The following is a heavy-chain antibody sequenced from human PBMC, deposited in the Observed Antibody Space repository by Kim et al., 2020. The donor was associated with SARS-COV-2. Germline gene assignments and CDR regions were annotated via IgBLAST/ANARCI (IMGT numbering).Heavy chain of an antibody. CDR3: ARQLIEVVPAAMFGGWWFDA. CDR1: GGSISSSSYY. J-gene: IGHJ5*02. V-gene: IGHV4-39*01. Sequence: SETLSLTCTVSGGSISSSSYYWGWIRQPPGKGLDWIGSIYYSGSTYYNPSLKSRVTISVDTSKNQFSLKLSSVTAADTAVYYCARQLIEVVPAAMFGGWWFDALGQETLVTVSS. CDR2: IYYSGST. D-gene: IGHD2-2*01.